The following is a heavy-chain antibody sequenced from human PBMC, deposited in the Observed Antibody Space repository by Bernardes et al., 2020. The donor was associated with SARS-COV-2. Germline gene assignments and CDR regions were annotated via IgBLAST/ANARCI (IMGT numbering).Heavy chain of an antibody. CDR3: ATDRSGYSYGFYYYYGMDV. CDR2: FDPEDGET. Sequence: KVSCKVSGYTLTELSMHWVRQAPGKGLEWMGGFDPEDGETIYAQKFQGRVTMTEDTSTDTAYMELSSLRSEDTAVYYCATDRSGYSYGFYYYYGMDVWGQGTTVTVSS. J-gene: IGHJ6*02. D-gene: IGHD5-18*01. V-gene: IGHV1-24*01. CDR1: GYTLTELS.